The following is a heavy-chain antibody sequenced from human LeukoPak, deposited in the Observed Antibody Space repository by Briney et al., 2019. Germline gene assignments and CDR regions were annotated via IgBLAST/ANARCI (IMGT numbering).Heavy chain of an antibody. D-gene: IGHD1-26*01. Sequence: ASVKVSCKASGYTFTSYGISWVRQAPGQGLEWMGWISAYNGNTNYAQKLQGRVTMTTDTPTSTAYMELRSLRSDDTAVYYCARDQVGATVSPESPSDYWGQGTLVTVSS. CDR1: GYTFTSYG. CDR3: ARDQVGATVSPESPSDY. CDR2: ISAYNGNT. J-gene: IGHJ4*02. V-gene: IGHV1-18*01.